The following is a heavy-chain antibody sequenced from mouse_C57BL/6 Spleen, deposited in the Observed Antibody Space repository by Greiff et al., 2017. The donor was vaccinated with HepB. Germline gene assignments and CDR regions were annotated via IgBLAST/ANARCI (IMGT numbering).Heavy chain of an antibody. CDR2: IDPSDSET. J-gene: IGHJ2*01. D-gene: IGHD1-1*01. CDR1: GYTFTSYW. V-gene: IGHV1-52*01. CDR3: AIDYYGSLVS. Sequence: QVQLQQPGAELVRPGSSVKLSCKASGYTFTSYWMHWVKQRPIQGLEWIGNIDPSDSETHYNQKFKDKATLTVDKPSSTAYMQLSSLTSEDSAVYYCAIDYYGSLVSWGQGTTLTVSS.